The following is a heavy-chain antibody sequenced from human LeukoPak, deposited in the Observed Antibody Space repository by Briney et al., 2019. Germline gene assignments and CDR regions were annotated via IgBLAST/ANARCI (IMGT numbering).Heavy chain of an antibody. D-gene: IGHD2-15*01. J-gene: IGHJ3*02. CDR1: GGSFSGYY. V-gene: IGHV4-34*01. CDR3: ARLNDVVVVAATSAFDI. CDR2: INHGGST. Sequence: PSETLSLTCAVYGGSFSGYYWSWIRQPPGKGLEWIGEINHGGSTNYNPSLKSRVTISVDTSKNQFSLKLSSVTAADTAVYYCARLNDVVVVAATSAFDIWGQGTMVTVSS.